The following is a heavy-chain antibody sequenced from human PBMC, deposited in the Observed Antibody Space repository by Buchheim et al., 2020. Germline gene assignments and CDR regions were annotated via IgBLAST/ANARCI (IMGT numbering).Heavy chain of an antibody. CDR2: ISYSGST. Sequence: QLQLQESGPGLVKPSETLSLTCSVSGGSISSSSYYWGWIHQPPGMGLEWIGSISYSGSTSYNPSLQSRITISMDASKHQFSLKLSSVTAADTGVYYCARISGSYWYWGQGTL. V-gene: IGHV4-39*07. D-gene: IGHD1-26*01. CDR1: GGSISSSSYY. CDR3: ARISGSYWY. J-gene: IGHJ4*02.